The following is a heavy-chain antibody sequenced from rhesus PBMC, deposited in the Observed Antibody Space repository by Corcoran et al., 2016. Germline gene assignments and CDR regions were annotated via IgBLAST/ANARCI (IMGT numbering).Heavy chain of an antibody. CDR2: ISGSGGRT. CDR1: GGSIRNNY. CDR3: ARAGLEWLSQYYFDY. V-gene: IGHV4-173*01. J-gene: IGHJ4*01. D-gene: IGHD3-3*01. Sequence: QLQLQESGPGLVKPSETLSLTCAVSGGSIRNNYWRWIRQPPGKGLEWIGRISGSGGRTDYNPSLKSRLTISTDTSKNQFSLKLSSVTAADTAVYYCARAGLEWLSQYYFDYWGQGVLVTVSS.